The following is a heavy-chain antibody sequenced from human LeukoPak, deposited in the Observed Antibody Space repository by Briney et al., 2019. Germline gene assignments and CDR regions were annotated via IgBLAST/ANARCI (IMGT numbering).Heavy chain of an antibody. V-gene: IGHV4-4*08. D-gene: IGHD4-17*01. CDR3: ARAPGTTFDY. Sequence: SETLSLTCTFSGGSISSYYWSWIRQSPGKGLEWIVSINHSWSTYYNPSLKSRVTISVDTSKNQLSLKLTSVTAADTAVYYCARAPGTTFDYWGHGNMVTVSS. CDR2: INHSWST. CDR1: GGSISSYY. J-gene: IGHJ4*01.